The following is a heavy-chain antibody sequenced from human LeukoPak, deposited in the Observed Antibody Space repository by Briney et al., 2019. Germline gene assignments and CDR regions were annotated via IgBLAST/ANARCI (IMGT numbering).Heavy chain of an antibody. J-gene: IGHJ4*02. CDR2: IYYSGST. CDR1: GGSISSSSYY. V-gene: IGHV4-39*07. Sequence: SETLSLTCTVSGGSISSSSYYWGWIRQPPGKGLEWIGTIYYSGSTYYNPSLKSRVTISVDTSKDQFSLKLSSVTAADTAVYYCARVPTVTFFDYWGQGTLVTVSS. CDR3: ARVPTVTFFDY. D-gene: IGHD4-17*01.